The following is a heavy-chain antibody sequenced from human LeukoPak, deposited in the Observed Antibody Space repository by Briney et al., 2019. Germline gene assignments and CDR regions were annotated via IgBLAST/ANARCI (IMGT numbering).Heavy chain of an antibody. Sequence: GGSLRLSCAASGFTFSSYATSWVRQAPGKGLEWVSGISGSGDSTYYADSVKGRFIISRDNSKNTVYLQMDSLRAEDTAVYYCAKEHRVDSSGYYYGSWGQGTLVTVAS. V-gene: IGHV3-23*01. J-gene: IGHJ5*02. CDR1: GFTFSSYA. CDR2: ISGSGDST. CDR3: AKEHRVDSSGYYYGS. D-gene: IGHD3-22*01.